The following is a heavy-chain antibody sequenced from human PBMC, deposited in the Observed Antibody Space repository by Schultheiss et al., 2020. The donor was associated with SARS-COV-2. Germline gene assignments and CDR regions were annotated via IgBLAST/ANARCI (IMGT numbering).Heavy chain of an antibody. D-gene: IGHD1-26*01. CDR3: ARVMWELLPPEVHFDH. V-gene: IGHV3-74*03. CDR2: INGDGRST. CDR1: GFTLSRHW. Sequence: GGSLRLSCTASGFTLSRHWMNWVRQVPGKGLVWVSRINGDGRSTSYADSVKGRFTISRDNAKNSLYLQMNSLRAEDTAVYYCARVMWELLPPEVHFDHWGQGTLVTVSS. J-gene: IGHJ4*02.